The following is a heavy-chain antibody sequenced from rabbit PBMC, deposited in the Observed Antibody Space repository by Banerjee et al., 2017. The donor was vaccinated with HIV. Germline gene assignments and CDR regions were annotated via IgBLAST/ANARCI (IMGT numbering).Heavy chain of an antibody. D-gene: IGHD1-1*01. CDR1: GFSFSSDYD. Sequence: QSLEESGGDLVKPGASLTLTCTASGFSFSSDYDIYWVRQAPGKRPEWIAWIYTGDGNTYYASWAKGRSTISKTSSTTVTLQMTSLTAADTATYFCARSYGGSGGYYYYFALWGPGTLVTVS. CDR2: IYTGDGNT. V-gene: IGHV1S40*01. J-gene: IGHJ4*01. CDR3: ARSYGGSGGYYYYFAL.